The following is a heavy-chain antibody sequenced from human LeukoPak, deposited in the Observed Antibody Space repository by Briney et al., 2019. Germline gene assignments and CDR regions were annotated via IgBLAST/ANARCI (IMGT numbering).Heavy chain of an antibody. CDR3: ARDSDCSSTSCYRDFDY. Sequence: GGSLRLSCAASGFTFSSYAMSWVRQAPGKGLQWVSTISGSGGSTYYADSVKGRFTISRDNAKNSLYLQMNSLRAEDTAVYYCARDSDCSSTSCYRDFDYWGQGTLVTVSS. V-gene: IGHV3-23*01. D-gene: IGHD2-2*01. J-gene: IGHJ4*02. CDR2: ISGSGGST. CDR1: GFTFSSYA.